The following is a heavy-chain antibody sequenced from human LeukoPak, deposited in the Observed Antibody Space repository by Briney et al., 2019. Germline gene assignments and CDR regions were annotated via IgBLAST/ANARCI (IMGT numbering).Heavy chain of an antibody. V-gene: IGHV5-51*01. CDR3: ARRFNSYCFFDY. Sequence: GESLKISCKGSGYSFTNYWIGWLRQMPGKGLEWMGIIYPGDSDTRYIPSFQGQVTISADKSITTAYLQWSSLKASDTAMYYCARRFNSYCFFDYWGQGSLVTVSS. D-gene: IGHD1-26*01. CDR1: GYSFTNYW. CDR2: IYPGDSDT. J-gene: IGHJ4*02.